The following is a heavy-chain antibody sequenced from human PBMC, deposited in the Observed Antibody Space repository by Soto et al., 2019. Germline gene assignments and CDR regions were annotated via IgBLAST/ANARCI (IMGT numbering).Heavy chain of an antibody. J-gene: IGHJ3*02. CDR3: ARGVYGSGNYYTGPSAFDI. V-gene: IGHV1-69*01. Sequence: QVQLEQSGAEVKKPGSSVKVSCKASGGTLSDHGVAWLRQAPGQGLEWMGGTIPVFNTAKYAQKFQDRVTVTADESTNIAYMELSSLRSEDTAFYFCARGVYGSGNYYTGPSAFDIWGQGTMVIVSS. D-gene: IGHD3-10*01. CDR2: TIPVFNTA. CDR1: GGTLSDHG.